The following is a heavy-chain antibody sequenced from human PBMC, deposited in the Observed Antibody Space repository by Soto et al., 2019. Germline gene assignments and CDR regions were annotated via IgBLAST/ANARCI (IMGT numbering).Heavy chain of an antibody. Sequence: GGSLRLSCAASGFTFSSYGMHWVRQAPGKGLEWVAVIWYDGSNKYYADSVKGRFTISRDNSKNTLYLQMNSLRAEDTAVYYCARGPDYYDSSGSTNEIDYWGQGTLVTVSS. V-gene: IGHV3-33*01. D-gene: IGHD3-22*01. J-gene: IGHJ4*02. CDR3: ARGPDYYDSSGSTNEIDY. CDR2: IWYDGSNK. CDR1: GFTFSSYG.